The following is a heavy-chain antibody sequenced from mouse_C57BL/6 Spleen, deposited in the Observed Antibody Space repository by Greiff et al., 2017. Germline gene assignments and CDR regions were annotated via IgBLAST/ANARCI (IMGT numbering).Heavy chain of an antibody. CDR1: GYSITSGYD. CDR2: ISYSGST. CDR3: ARANYDYDGFAY. J-gene: IGHJ3*01. D-gene: IGHD2-4*01. Sequence: EVQLVESGPGMVKPSQSLSLTCTVTGYSITSGYDWHWIRHFPGNKLEWMGYISYSGSTNYNPSLKSRISITHDTSKNHFFLKLNSVTTEDTATYYCARANYDYDGFAYWGQGTLVTVSA. V-gene: IGHV3-1*01.